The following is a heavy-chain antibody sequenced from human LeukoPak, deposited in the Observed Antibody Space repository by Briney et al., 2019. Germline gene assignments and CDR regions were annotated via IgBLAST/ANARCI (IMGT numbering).Heavy chain of an antibody. CDR3: ARPTHRLTVTTAIDY. V-gene: IGHV1-2*02. Sequence: ASVKVSCKPSGYTFTGFYIHWVRQAPGHGLQWMGWINPKNGATKYSQNFRGRVTMTRDTSIDTAYMELSSLTSDDTAIYYCARPTHRLTVTTAIDYWGQGTLVTVSS. D-gene: IGHD4-17*01. CDR1: GYTFTGFY. J-gene: IGHJ4*02. CDR2: INPKNGAT.